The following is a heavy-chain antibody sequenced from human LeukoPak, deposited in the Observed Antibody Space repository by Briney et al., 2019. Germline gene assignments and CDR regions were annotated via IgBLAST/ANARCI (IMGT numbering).Heavy chain of an antibody. D-gene: IGHD5-12*01. V-gene: IGHV3-23*01. J-gene: IGHJ5*02. Sequence: GGSLRLSCAASGFTLSTYGMSWVRQAPGKGLEWVSGISGSGGSTYYADSVKGRFTIFRDNSKNTLYLQMNSLRAEDTAVYYCARDPRGYSGYDSLYNWYDPWGQGTLVTVSS. CDR3: ARDPRGYSGYDSLYNWYDP. CDR1: GFTLSTYG. CDR2: ISGSGGST.